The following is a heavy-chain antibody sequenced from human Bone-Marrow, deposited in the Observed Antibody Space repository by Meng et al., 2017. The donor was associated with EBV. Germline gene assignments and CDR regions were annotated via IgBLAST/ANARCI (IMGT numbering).Heavy chain of an antibody. D-gene: IGHD6-19*01. CDR1: GGSFSGSD. Sequence: QVQFRPGCAGLLKSSGTLSLTCAAYGGSFSGSDWSWIRQPPGKGLEWIGEINLGGNTNYNPSLKSRVSISVDTSKNHFSLKVNSVTAADTAVYYCATWNNNGWYYGYWGQGTLVTVSS. J-gene: IGHJ4*01. CDR2: INLGGNT. CDR3: ATWNNNGWYYGY. V-gene: IGHV4-34*01.